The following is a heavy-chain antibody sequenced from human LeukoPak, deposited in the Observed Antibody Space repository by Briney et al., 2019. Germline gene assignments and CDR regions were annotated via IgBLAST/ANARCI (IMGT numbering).Heavy chain of an antibody. Sequence: ASVKVSCKASGYTFTGYYMHWVRQAPGQGLEWMGWINAGNGNTKYSQKFRGRVTITRDTSASTAYMGLSSLRSEDTAVYYCARVPVYCSGGSCYGRYFDYWGQGTLVTVSS. CDR1: GYTFTGYY. CDR2: INAGNGNT. CDR3: ARVPVYCSGGSCYGRYFDY. V-gene: IGHV1-3*01. D-gene: IGHD2-15*01. J-gene: IGHJ4*02.